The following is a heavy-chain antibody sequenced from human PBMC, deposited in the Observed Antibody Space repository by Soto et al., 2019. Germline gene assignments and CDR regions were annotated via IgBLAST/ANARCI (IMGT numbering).Heavy chain of an antibody. V-gene: IGHV4-30-2*01. J-gene: IGHJ5*01. CDR3: STRAYDTNGYYRFDP. D-gene: IGHD3-22*01. CDR2: IFHNGGT. CDR1: GDSIISGGYY. Sequence: PSETLSLTCAVSGDSIISGGYYWSWIRQPPGKGLEWIGCIFHNGGTYYNPSLTSRATISVDMSKNQFSLRLTSVTAADTAMYYCSTRAYDTNGYYRFDPWGQGTLVTVSS.